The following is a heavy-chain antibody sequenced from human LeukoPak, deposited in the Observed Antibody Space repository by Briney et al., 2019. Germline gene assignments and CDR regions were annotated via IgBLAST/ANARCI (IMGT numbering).Heavy chain of an antibody. Sequence: NAGGSLRLSCAASGFTFSSYSMNWVRQAPGKGLEWVSSISSSSSYIYYADSVKGRFTISRDNAKNSLYLQMHSLRAEDTAVYYCARGLDVVVVAANYWGQGTLVTVYS. CDR3: ARGLDVVVVAANY. J-gene: IGHJ4*02. V-gene: IGHV3-21*01. D-gene: IGHD2-15*01. CDR1: GFTFSSYS. CDR2: ISSSSSYI.